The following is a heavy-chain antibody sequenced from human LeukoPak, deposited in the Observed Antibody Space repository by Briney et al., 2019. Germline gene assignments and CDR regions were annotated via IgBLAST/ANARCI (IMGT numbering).Heavy chain of an antibody. CDR2: INLNSGGT. Sequence: ASVKVSCKASGYTFTGYYMQWVRQAPGQGLEWMGWINLNSGGTNYAQKFQGRVTMTRDTSISTAYMELSRLRYDDTAVYYCARGEYSSSWDHYYFDYWGQGTLVTVSS. CDR3: ARGEYSSSWDHYYFDY. V-gene: IGHV1-2*02. D-gene: IGHD6-13*01. J-gene: IGHJ4*02. CDR1: GYTFTGYY.